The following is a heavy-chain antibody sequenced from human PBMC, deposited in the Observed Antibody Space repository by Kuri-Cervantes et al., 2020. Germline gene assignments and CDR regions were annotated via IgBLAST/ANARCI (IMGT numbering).Heavy chain of an antibody. CDR2: INPNSGGT. CDR3: ARYYYDSSLSPRYYYYYGMDV. Sequence: GESLKISCKASGYTFTGYYMHWVRQAPGQGLEWMGWINPNSGGTNYAQKFQGRVTMTRDTSISTAYMELSRLRSDDTAVYYCARYYYDSSLSPRYYYYYGMDVWGQGTTVTVSS. D-gene: IGHD3-22*01. J-gene: IGHJ6*02. V-gene: IGHV1-2*02. CDR1: GYTFTGYY.